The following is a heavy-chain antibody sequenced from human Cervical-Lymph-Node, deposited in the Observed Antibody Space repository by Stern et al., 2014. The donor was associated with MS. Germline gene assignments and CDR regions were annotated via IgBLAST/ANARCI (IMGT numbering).Heavy chain of an antibody. CDR1: GFNFSNYG. Sequence: QVQLVQSGGSVVQPGRSLRLSCAASGFNFSNYGMHWVRQAPGKGLEWVAVIWFDGSDEDYADSVTGRFTISRDNSKNTLFLQMTSLRAEDTAVYYCARDWDEAGGMDVWGQGTTVTVSS. CDR2: IWFDGSDE. J-gene: IGHJ6*02. D-gene: IGHD3-16*01. CDR3: ARDWDEAGGMDV. V-gene: IGHV3-33*01.